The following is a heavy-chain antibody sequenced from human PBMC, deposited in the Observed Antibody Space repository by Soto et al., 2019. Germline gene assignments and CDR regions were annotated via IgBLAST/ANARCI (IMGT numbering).Heavy chain of an antibody. CDR1: GFTFDDYA. CDR2: ISWNSGSI. Sequence: EVQLVESGGGLVQPGRSLRLSCAASGFTFDDYAMHWVRQAPGKGLGWVSGISWNSGSIGYADSVKGRFTISRDNAKNSLYLQMNSLRAEDTALYYCAKDGGYDSYYYYYMDVWGKGTTVTVSS. V-gene: IGHV3-9*01. J-gene: IGHJ6*03. D-gene: IGHD5-12*01. CDR3: AKDGGYDSYYYYYMDV.